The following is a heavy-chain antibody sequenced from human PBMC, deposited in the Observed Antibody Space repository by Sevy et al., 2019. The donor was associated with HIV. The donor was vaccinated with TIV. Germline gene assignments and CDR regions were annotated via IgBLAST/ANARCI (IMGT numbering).Heavy chain of an antibody. J-gene: IGHJ6*02. CDR2: MNPNSGNT. Sequence: ASVKVSCKASGYTFTSYDINWVRQATGQGLEWMGWMNPNSGNTGYAQKFQGRVTMTRNTSISTAYMELSSLRSEDTAVYYCAGDGGVDIVATSYYYYGMDVWGQGTTVTVSS. CDR1: GYTFTSYD. V-gene: IGHV1-8*01. CDR3: AGDGGVDIVATSYYYYGMDV. D-gene: IGHD5-12*01.